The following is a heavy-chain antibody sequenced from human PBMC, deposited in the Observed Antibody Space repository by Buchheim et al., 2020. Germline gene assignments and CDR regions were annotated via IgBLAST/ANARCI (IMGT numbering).Heavy chain of an antibody. J-gene: IGHJ2*01. CDR2: FNPTVGST. D-gene: IGHD1-26*01. Sequence: QVQLVQSGAEVKKPGASVKVSCKASGYTFTSYHIHWVRQAPGQGLEWMGIFNPTVGSTSYAQKFQGRVTVTRATSTSTVYMELSSLRSEDTAVYYCARRTVGANGYFDLWGRGTL. CDR3: ARRTVGANGYFDL. V-gene: IGHV1-46*01. CDR1: GYTFTSYH.